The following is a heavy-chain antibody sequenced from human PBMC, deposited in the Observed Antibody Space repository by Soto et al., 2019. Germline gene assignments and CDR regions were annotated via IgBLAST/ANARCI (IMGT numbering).Heavy chain of an antibody. CDR2: ISSSSSTI. CDR3: ARVSRYCSSTSCYQQGGYYYGMDV. Sequence: GGSLRLSCAASGFTFSSYSMNWVRQAPGKGLEWVSYISSSSSTIYYADSVKGRFTISRDNAKNSLYLQMNSLRDEDTAVYYCARVSRYCSSTSCYQQGGYYYGMDVWGQGTTVTVSS. J-gene: IGHJ6*02. D-gene: IGHD2-2*01. V-gene: IGHV3-48*02. CDR1: GFTFSSYS.